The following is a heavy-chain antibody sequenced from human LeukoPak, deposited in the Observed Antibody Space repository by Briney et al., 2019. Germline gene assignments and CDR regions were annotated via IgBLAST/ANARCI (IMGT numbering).Heavy chain of an antibody. V-gene: IGHV1-18*04. CDR1: GYTFTSYG. CDR3: ARVNSGWYGRGGHFDY. J-gene: IGHJ4*02. CDR2: ISIYNGNT. Sequence: ASVKVSCKASGYTFTSYGISWVRQAPGQGLEWMGWISIYNGNTNYAEKIQGRVTMTTDTSTNTAYMELSRLRSDDTAVYYCARVNSGWYGRGGHFDYWGQGTLVTVSS. D-gene: IGHD6-19*01.